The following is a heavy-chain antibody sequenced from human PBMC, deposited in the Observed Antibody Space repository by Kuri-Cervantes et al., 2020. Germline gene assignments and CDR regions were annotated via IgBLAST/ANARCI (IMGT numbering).Heavy chain of an antibody. V-gene: IGHV3-7*01. D-gene: IGHD3-16*01. CDR1: GFTFSSYW. CDR3: AKDYYDNSGAY. Sequence: LKISCAASGFTFSSYWMSWVRQAPGKGLEWVANIKQDGSEKYYVDSVKGRFTISRDNSKNMLYLQMNSLRADDTAVYYCAKDYYDNSGAYWGQGTLVTVSS. J-gene: IGHJ4*02. CDR2: IKQDGSEK.